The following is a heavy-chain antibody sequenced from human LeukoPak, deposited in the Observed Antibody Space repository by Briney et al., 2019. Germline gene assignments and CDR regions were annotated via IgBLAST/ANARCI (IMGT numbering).Heavy chain of an antibody. CDR3: AREGETGAAAEGGDYFDY. CDR1: GYTFTGYY. V-gene: IGHV1-2*06. CDR2: INPNSGGT. Sequence: GASVKVSCKASGYTFTGYYMHWVRQAPGQGLEWMGRINPNSGGTNYAQKFQGRVTMTRDTSISTAYMELSRLRSDDTAVYYCAREGETGAAAEGGDYFDYWGQGTLVTVSS. D-gene: IGHD6-13*01. J-gene: IGHJ4*02.